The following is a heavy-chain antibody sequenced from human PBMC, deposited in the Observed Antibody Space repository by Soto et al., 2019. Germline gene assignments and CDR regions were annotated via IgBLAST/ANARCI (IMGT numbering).Heavy chain of an antibody. V-gene: IGHV3-23*01. CDR3: VKKRCYDRSNYDHFDY. Sequence: EVQLLESGGGLVQPGGSLRLSCATSGFSFSTYPMSWVRQAPGKGLEWVTAISGNGRGTSYADSVKGRFTILRDNSKNKLYLQMNSLRAEDTAVYYCVKKRCYDRSNYDHFDYWGQGTLVTVSS. D-gene: IGHD3-22*01. J-gene: IGHJ4*02. CDR2: ISGNGRGT. CDR1: GFSFSTYP.